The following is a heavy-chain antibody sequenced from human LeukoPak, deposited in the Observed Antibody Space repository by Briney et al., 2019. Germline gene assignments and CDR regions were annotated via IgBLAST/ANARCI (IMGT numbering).Heavy chain of an antibody. Sequence: SETLSLTCAVYGGSFSGYYWSWIRQPPGKGLVWIGEINHSGSTNYNPSLKSRVTISVDTSKNQFSLKLSSVTAADTAVYYCARAGRITIFGVVIDYYYGMDVWGQGTTVTVSS. CDR3: ARAGRITIFGVVIDYYYGMDV. D-gene: IGHD3-3*01. J-gene: IGHJ6*02. V-gene: IGHV4-34*01. CDR2: INHSGST. CDR1: GGSFSGYY.